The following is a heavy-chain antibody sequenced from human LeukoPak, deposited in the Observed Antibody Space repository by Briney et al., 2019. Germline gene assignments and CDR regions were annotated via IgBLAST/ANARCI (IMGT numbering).Heavy chain of an antibody. CDR3: ARDPGIAAAGYFDY. Sequence: ASVKVSCKASGYTLTSYGISWVRQAPGQGLEWMGWISAYNGNTNYAQKLQGRVTMTTDTSTSTAYMELRSLRSDDTAVYYCARDPGIAAAGYFDYWGQGTLVTVSS. V-gene: IGHV1-18*01. CDR2: ISAYNGNT. J-gene: IGHJ4*02. CDR1: GYTLTSYG. D-gene: IGHD6-13*01.